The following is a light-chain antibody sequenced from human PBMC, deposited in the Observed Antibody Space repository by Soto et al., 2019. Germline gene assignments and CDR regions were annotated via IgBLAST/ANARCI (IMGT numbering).Light chain of an antibody. Sequence: SYELTQPPSVSVSPGQTASITCSGDKSGGKFASWYQQKPGQSPVLVMCQDSKRPSGIPERFAGSNSGNTATLTISGTQAMYEADYYCQAWDSSSVVFGGGTTLTVL. V-gene: IGLV3-1*01. CDR3: QAWDSSSVV. CDR1: KSGGKF. J-gene: IGLJ2*01. CDR2: QDS.